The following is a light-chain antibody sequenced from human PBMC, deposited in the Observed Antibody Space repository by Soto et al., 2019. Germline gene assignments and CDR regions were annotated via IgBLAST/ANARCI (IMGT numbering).Light chain of an antibody. V-gene: IGKV2-28*01. J-gene: IGKJ1*01. CDR3: MQALRTAWT. CDR1: QSLLHSNGYNY. CDR2: LGS. Sequence: DIVMTQSPLSLPVTPGEPASISCRSSQSLLHSNGYNYLDWYLQKPGQSPQLLIYLGSNRASGVPDRFSGSGSGTDFTLKISRGDAEDVGLYYCMQALRTAWTFGQGTKVEIK.